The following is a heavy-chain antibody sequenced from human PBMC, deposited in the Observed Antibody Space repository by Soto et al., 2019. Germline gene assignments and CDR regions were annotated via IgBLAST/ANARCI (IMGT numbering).Heavy chain of an antibody. Sequence: QVHLQQWGAGVLKPSETLSLSCAVYGGSLSGSFWSWIRQPPGRGLEWLGEINHSGSTNYGPSLKRRVTISVDTSKNQIPLKLRSVTAADTAVYYCTRGRPIWWVVRNFDTSVMDVWGKGTTVTVSS. CDR3: TRGRPIWWVVRNFDTSVMDV. V-gene: IGHV4-34*02. J-gene: IGHJ6*04. CDR2: INHSGST. CDR1: GGSLSGSF. D-gene: IGHD3-9*01.